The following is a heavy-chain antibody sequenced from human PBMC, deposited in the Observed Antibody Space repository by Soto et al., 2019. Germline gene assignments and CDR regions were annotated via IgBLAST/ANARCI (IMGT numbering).Heavy chain of an antibody. CDR3: SRDDSDWFFN. CDR2: VGSRGETYAT. CDR1: GFTFSTYA. D-gene: IGHD3-9*01. Sequence: GGSLRLSCVASGFTFSTYAMTWVRQAPGKGLEWVSTIVGRVGSRGETYATTYAASVKGRFTISRDDSKTTAYLQMNSLESDDTAVYYCSRDDSDWFFNWGRGTLVTVSS. V-gene: IGHV3-73*01. J-gene: IGHJ4*02.